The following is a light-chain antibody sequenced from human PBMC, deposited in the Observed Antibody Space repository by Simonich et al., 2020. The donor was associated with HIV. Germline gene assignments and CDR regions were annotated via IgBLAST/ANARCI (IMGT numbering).Light chain of an antibody. CDR1: QSVSRN. CDR3: QQYNSWPQWT. J-gene: IGKJ1*01. Sequence: EIVMTQSPATLSVSPGERATLSCRASQSVSRNLAWYQQKPGQAPRLLIYGASTRATGIPARFSGSGSGTEFTLTISSMQSEDFAVYYCQQYNSWPQWTFGQGTKVEIK. V-gene: IGKV3-15*01. CDR2: GAS.